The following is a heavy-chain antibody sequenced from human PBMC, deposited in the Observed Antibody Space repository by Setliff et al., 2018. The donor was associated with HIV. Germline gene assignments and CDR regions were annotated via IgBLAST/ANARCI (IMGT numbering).Heavy chain of an antibody. CDR1: GFTFSNYE. J-gene: IGHJ3*02. Sequence: GGSLRLSCAASGFTFSNYEINWVRQAPGKGLEWVSFLSSSGGTIYYADSVKGRFTISRDNAKKSLYLQMNSLRPEDTAVYYCARGSRDGYNTAFDIWGQGTLVTV. D-gene: IGHD5-12*01. CDR3: ARGSRDGYNTAFDI. V-gene: IGHV3-48*03. CDR2: LSSSGGTI.